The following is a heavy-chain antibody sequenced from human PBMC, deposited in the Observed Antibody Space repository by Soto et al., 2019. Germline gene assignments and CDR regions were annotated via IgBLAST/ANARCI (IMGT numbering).Heavy chain of an antibody. J-gene: IGHJ6*02. CDR2: INPSGTPS. CDR1: GFIFTNFF. CDR3: TRYLFHYPVDYGMDV. V-gene: IGHV1-46*01. D-gene: IGHD5-12*01. Sequence: ASVKVSCKASGFIFTNFFMHWVRQAPGQGPEWMGVINPSGTPSSIAQKFQDRFTMTRETSTSTVYMQLNSLTSEDTAIYYCTRYLFHYPVDYGMDVWGQGTTVTVSS.